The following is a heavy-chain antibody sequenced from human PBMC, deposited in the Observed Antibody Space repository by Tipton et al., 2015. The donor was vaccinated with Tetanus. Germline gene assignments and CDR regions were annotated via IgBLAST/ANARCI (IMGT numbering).Heavy chain of an antibody. CDR3: AREVPAAGHFDS. J-gene: IGHJ4*02. D-gene: IGHD2-2*01. V-gene: IGHV4-59*01. Sequence: TLSLTCTVSGGSISGSYWNWIRQPPGKGLEWIGYVYYNGNTHYNPALKSRVTISVDTSKNQFSLKLSSATAADTAVYYCAREVPAAGHFDSWGQGTLVTVSS. CDR1: GGSISGSY. CDR2: VYYNGNT.